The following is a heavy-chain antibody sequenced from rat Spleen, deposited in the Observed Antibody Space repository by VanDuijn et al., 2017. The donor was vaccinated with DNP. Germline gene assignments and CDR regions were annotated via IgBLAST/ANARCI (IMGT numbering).Heavy chain of an antibody. J-gene: IGHJ2*01. CDR2: INSAGSI. D-gene: IGHD1-2*01. V-gene: IGHV3-3*01. CDR1: GYSITSGYR. Sequence: VQLKESGPGLVQPSQTLSLTCSVTGYSITSGYRWNWIRTFPGNKMEWMGYINSAGSIEYNPSLKGRISITSDTSKNQFCLQVNSVTTDDTATYYCATDQGTITAPFDSWGPGVMVTVSS. CDR3: ATDQGTITAPFDS.